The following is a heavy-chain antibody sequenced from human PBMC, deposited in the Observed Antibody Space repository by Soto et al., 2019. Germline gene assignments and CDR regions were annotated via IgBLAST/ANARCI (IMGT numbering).Heavy chain of an antibody. CDR3: EKEWFYDSSGWSFDY. CDR2: ILNDGSNK. Sequence: QVQLVESGGGVVQPGRSLRLSCAASGFTFSSYGMHWVRQAPGKGLEWVAVILNDGSNKYYEDSVKGRFTISRDNSKNPLYLQMNSLRDQDTAVFYCEKEWFYDSSGWSFDYWGQGTLVTGYS. J-gene: IGHJ4*02. D-gene: IGHD3-22*01. CDR1: GFTFSSYG. V-gene: IGHV3-30*18.